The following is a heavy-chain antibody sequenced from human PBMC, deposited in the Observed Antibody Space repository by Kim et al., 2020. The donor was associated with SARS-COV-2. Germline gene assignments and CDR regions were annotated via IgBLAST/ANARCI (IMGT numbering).Heavy chain of an antibody. Sequence: SVKVSCKASGGTFSSYAISWVRQAPGQGLEWMGGIIPIFGTANYAQKFQGRVTITADESTSTAYMELSSLRSEDTAVYYCASVVPAGYYYYGMDVWGQGTTVTVSS. J-gene: IGHJ6*02. CDR1: GGTFSSYA. V-gene: IGHV1-69*13. CDR3: ASVVPAGYYYYGMDV. CDR2: IIPIFGTA. D-gene: IGHD2-2*01.